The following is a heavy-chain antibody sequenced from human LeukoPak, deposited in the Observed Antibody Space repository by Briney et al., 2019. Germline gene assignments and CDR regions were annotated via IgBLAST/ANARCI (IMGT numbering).Heavy chain of an antibody. D-gene: IGHD1-26*01. J-gene: IGHJ4*02. CDR1: GGGISSYY. CDR2: IYTSGST. Sequence: PSDSLSLTGTVRGGGISSYYWSWIRQPAGKGLEWIGRIYTSGSTNYNPSLKSRVTMSVDTSKNQFSLKLSSVTAADTAVYYCAREMGGSYYEGGIDYWGQGTLVTVSS. V-gene: IGHV4-4*07. CDR3: AREMGGSYYEGGIDY.